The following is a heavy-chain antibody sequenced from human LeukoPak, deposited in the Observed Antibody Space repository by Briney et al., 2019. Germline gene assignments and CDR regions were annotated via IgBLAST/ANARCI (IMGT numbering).Heavy chain of an antibody. V-gene: IGHV1-69*13. CDR1: GGTFSRYI. J-gene: IGHJ6*04. Sequence: SVKVSCKASGGTFSRYIISWVRQAPGQGLEWMGRIIPVFGTADYVQKFQGRVTITADESTSTAYMELSSLRTEDTAVYYRARVDCSSTSCYDENYYGMDVWGKGTTVTVSS. CDR3: ARVDCSSTSCYDENYYGMDV. CDR2: IIPVFGTA. D-gene: IGHD2-2*01.